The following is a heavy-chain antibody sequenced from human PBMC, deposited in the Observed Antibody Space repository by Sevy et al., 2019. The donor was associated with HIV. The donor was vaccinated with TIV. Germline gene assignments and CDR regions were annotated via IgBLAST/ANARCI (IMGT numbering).Heavy chain of an antibody. CDR3: ARGLYLDY. CDR1: GYSISSGYY. CDR2: SLHSGST. V-gene: IGHV4-38-2*02. Sequence: SETLSLTCTVSGYSISSGYYWGWIRQPPGKGLEWIGSSLHSGSTYCNPSLESRVTISVDTSKNQFSLKMSSVTAADTAVYYCARGLYLDYWGQESWSPSPQ. J-gene: IGHJ4*01. D-gene: IGHD3-10*01.